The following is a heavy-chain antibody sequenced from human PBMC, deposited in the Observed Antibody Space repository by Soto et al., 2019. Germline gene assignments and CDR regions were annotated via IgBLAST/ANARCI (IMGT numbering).Heavy chain of an antibody. Sequence: GSLRLSCAASGFTFSSYAMTWVRQAPGEGLEWVSTSSGNRDYPYDSDSVSGRFTISRDNSKKTLYLQMDSLRADDTAVFYCAKGKANTVFGVDTLFDYWGQGTQVTVSS. J-gene: IGHJ4*02. CDR1: GFTFSSYA. V-gene: IGHV3-23*01. D-gene: IGHD3-3*01. CDR3: AKGKANTVFGVDTLFDY. CDR2: SSGNRDYP.